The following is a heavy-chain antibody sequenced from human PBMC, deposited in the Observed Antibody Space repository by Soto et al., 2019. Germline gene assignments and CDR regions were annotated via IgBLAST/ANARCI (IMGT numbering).Heavy chain of an antibody. Sequence: PSETLSLTCTVSGGSISSSSYYWGWIRQPPGKGLEWIGSIYYSGSTYYNPSLKSRVTISVDTSKNQFSLKLSSVTAADTAVYYCARHPTPFTIFGVVTANSPYYFDYWGQGTLVTVSS. D-gene: IGHD3-3*01. CDR2: IYYSGST. CDR3: ARHPTPFTIFGVVTANSPYYFDY. V-gene: IGHV4-39*01. CDR1: GGSISSSSYY. J-gene: IGHJ4*02.